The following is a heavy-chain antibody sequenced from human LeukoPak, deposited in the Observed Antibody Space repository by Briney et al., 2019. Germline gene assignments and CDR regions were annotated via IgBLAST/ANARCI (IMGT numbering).Heavy chain of an antibody. Sequence: PGGSLRLSCSAFGFTFSNYAMSWVRQAPGKGLEWVSAISGSGGNTYYADSVKGRFTISRDNSKNTLFLQMNSLRAEDTAVYYCAKGTMDGGQYYYDTSGGQGTLVTVSS. CDR1: GFTFSNYA. V-gene: IGHV3-23*01. J-gene: IGHJ4*02. D-gene: IGHD3-22*01. CDR2: ISGSGGNT. CDR3: AKGTMDGGQYYYDTS.